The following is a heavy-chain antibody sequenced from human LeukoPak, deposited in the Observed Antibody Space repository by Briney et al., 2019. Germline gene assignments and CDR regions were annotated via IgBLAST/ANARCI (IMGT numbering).Heavy chain of an antibody. V-gene: IGHV4-39*07. CDR1: GGSISSSSYY. CDR3: VRSSESYFGP. D-gene: IGHD1-26*01. Sequence: SETLSLTCTVSGGSISSSSYYWGWIRQPPGKGLEWIGSIYYSGSTYYNPSLKSRVTISVDTSRNQFSLRLTSVTAADTAIYYCVRSSESYFGPWGQGTLVTVSS. CDR2: IYYSGST. J-gene: IGHJ5*02.